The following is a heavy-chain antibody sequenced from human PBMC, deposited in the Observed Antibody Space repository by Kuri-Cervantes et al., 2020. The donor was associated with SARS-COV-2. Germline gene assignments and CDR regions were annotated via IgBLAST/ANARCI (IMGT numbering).Heavy chain of an antibody. Sequence: GESLKISCAASGLTFSSYSMNWVRQAPGKGLEWVSSISSSSSYIYYADSVKGRFTISRDNAKNSLYLQMNSLRAEDTAVYYCARSLRYYFDYWSQGTLVTGSS. CDR3: ARSLRYYFDY. CDR2: ISSSSSYI. J-gene: IGHJ4*02. CDR1: GLTFSSYS. V-gene: IGHV3-21*01.